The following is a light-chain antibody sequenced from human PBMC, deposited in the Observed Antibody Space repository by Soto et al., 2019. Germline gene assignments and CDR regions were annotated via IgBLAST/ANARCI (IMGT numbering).Light chain of an antibody. CDR2: DGS. CDR3: CSYAGSSTPHYV. CDR1: SSDVGSYNL. V-gene: IGLV2-23*01. Sequence: QSALTQPASVSGSPGQSITISCTGTSSDVGSYNLVSWYQQHPGKAPKLMIYDGSKRPSGVSNRFSGSKSGNTASLTISGLQAEDEADYYCCSYAGSSTPHYVFGTGTKLTVL. J-gene: IGLJ1*01.